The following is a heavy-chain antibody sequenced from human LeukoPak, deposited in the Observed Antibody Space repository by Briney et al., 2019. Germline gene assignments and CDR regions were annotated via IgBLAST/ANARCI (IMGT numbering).Heavy chain of an antibody. V-gene: IGHV1-58*01. CDR1: GFTFTSSA. CDR2: IVVGRGNT. CDR3: AADLPGGGDSSGSCLDY. J-gene: IGHJ4*02. D-gene: IGHD3-22*01. Sequence: SVKVSCKASGFTFTSSAVQWVRQARGQRLEWIGWIVVGRGNTNYAQKFQERVTITRDMSTSTAYMELSSLRSEDTAVYYCAADLPGGGDSSGSCLDYWGQGTLVTVSS.